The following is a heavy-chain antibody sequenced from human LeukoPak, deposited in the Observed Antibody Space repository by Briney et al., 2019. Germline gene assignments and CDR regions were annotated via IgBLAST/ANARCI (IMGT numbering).Heavy chain of an antibody. CDR3: ATSTAAAGTD. D-gene: IGHD6-13*01. CDR1: GFTFSSYS. J-gene: IGHJ4*02. V-gene: IGHV3-21*04. Sequence: GGSLRLSCAASGFTFSSYSMNWVRQAPGKGLEWVSSISSSSSYIYYADSVRGRFTISRDNAKNSLYLQMNSLRAEDTAIYYCATSTAAAGTDWGQGTLVTVSS. CDR2: ISSSSSYI.